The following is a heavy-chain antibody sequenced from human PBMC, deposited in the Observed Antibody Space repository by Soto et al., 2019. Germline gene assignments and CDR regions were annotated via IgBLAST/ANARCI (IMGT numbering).Heavy chain of an antibody. V-gene: IGHV3-74*01. CDR1: GFTFSGYW. J-gene: IGHJ4*02. CDR3: VRATMVRGVIKGDY. CDR2: INSDGSST. D-gene: IGHD3-10*01. Sequence: EVQLLESGGGLVQPGGSLRLSCAASGFTFSGYWMHWVRQAPGKGLVWVSHINSDGSSTSYADSVKGRFTISRDNAKNTVYVQMNSLRAEDTAVYYCVRATMVRGVIKGDYWGQGTLVTVSS.